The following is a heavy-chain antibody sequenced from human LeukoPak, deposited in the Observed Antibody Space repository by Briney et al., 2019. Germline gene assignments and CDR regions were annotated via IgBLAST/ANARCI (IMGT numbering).Heavy chain of an antibody. CDR2: IYYSGST. D-gene: IGHD3-16*01. CDR3: ARAHSIASYYDGVDV. V-gene: IGHV4-39*07. CDR1: GGSISSSYSY. Sequence: SETLSLTCSVSGGSISSSYSYWGWIRQPPGKGLEWIGNIYYSGSTYYSPSLTSRVTVSVDTSENQFSLKLSSVTAADTVVYYCARAHSIASYYDGVDVWGQGTTVTVSS. J-gene: IGHJ6*02.